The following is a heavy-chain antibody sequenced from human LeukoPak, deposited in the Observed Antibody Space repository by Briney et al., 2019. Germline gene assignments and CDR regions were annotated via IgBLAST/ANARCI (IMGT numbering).Heavy chain of an antibody. CDR3: ARVGIAVAANFGFDY. Sequence: ASVKVSCKASGYTLTGYYMHWVRQAPGQGLEWMGWINPNSGGTNYAQKFQGRVTMTRDTSISTAYMELSRLRSDDTAVYYCARVGIAVAANFGFDYWGQGTLVTVSS. J-gene: IGHJ4*02. CDR2: INPNSGGT. V-gene: IGHV1-2*02. D-gene: IGHD6-19*01. CDR1: GYTLTGYY.